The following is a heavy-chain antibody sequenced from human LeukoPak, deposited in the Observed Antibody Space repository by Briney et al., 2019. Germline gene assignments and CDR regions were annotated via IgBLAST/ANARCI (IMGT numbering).Heavy chain of an antibody. D-gene: IGHD3-22*01. V-gene: IGHV3-30-3*01. J-gene: IGHJ4*02. CDR3: ARHRGPSLYSSAYFDY. Sequence: GGSLRLSCAASGFTFGGYAMHWVRQAPGKGLEWVAVISYDGTNKYYADSVKGRFTVSRDISENTLYLQMNSLTAEDTAVYYCARHRGPSLYSSAYFDYWGQGTLVPVSS. CDR2: ISYDGTNK. CDR1: GFTFGGYA.